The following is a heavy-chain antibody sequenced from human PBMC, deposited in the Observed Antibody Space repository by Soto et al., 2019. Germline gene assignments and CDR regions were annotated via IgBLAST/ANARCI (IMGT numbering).Heavy chain of an antibody. CDR1: GGSFSGYY. J-gene: IGHJ6*02. CDR2: INHSGST. Sequence: PETLSLTCAVYGGSFSGYYWSWIRQPPGKGLEWIGEINHSGSTNYNPSLKSRVTISVDTSKNQFSLKLSSVTAADTAVYYCARGEQLVSGSYYCMDFWCQGPSVTVSS. D-gene: IGHD6-6*01. V-gene: IGHV4-34*01. CDR3: ARGEQLVSGSYYCMDF.